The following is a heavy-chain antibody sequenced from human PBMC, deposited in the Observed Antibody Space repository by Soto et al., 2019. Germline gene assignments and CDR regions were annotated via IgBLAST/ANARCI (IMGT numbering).Heavy chain of an antibody. CDR3: AGLSCAVFTYGMDG. D-gene: IGHD2-8*02. Sequence: ASVKVSCKASGYTFTNYAMHWVRQAPGQRLEWMGWMNAGNGNTKYSQKFQGRVTITRDTSASTAYMELSSLRSEDTAVYYCAGLSCAVFTYGMDGWGQGTRVTVSS. CDR1: GYTFTNYA. J-gene: IGHJ6*02. CDR2: MNAGNGNT. V-gene: IGHV1-3*01.